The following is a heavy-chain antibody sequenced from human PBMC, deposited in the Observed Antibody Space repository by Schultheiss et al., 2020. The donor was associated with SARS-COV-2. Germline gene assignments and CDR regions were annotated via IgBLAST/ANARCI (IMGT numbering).Heavy chain of an antibody. V-gene: IGHV4-31*03. CDR1: GGSISSGGYY. CDR3: ARWGIVAQYNWFDP. CDR2: IYYSGST. D-gene: IGHD1-26*01. Sequence: LRLSCTVSGGSISSGGYYWSWIRQHPGKGLEWIGYIYYSGSTYYNPSLKSRVTISVDTSKNQFSLKLSSVTAADTAVYYCARWGIVAQYNWFDPWGQGTLVTVSS. J-gene: IGHJ5*02.